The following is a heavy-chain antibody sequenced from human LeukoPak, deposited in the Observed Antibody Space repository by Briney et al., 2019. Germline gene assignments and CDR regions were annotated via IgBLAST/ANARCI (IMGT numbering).Heavy chain of an antibody. CDR2: ISAYNGNT. CDR1: GYTFTSYG. D-gene: IGHD5-24*01. CDR3: AREDGYRQLDAFDI. V-gene: IGHV1-18*01. J-gene: IGHJ3*02. Sequence: GASVKVSCKASGYTFTSYGISWVRQAPGQGLEWMGWISAYNGNTNYAQKLQGRVTMTRDMSTSTVYMELSSLRSEDKAVYYCAREDGYRQLDAFDIWGQGTMVTVSS.